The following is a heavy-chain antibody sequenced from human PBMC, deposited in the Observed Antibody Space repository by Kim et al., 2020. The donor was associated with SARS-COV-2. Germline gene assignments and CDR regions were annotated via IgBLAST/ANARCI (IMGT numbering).Heavy chain of an antibody. CDR3: ANTLTTVNLDH. CDR1: GYTFTDCH. V-gene: IGHV1-2*02. J-gene: IGHJ4*02. Sequence: ASVKVSCKASGYTFTDCHMHWVRQAPGQGLEWMGWIYPTTGATSYAQKFQGRVTMTRDTSTSTAYMEMTNLRSDDTAVYYCANTLTTVNLDHWGQGTLVTVSS. CDR2: IYPTTGAT. D-gene: IGHD4-17*01.